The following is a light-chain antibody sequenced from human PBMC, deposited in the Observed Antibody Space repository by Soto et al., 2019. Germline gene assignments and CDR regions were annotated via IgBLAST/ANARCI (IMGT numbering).Light chain of an antibody. J-gene: IGLJ1*01. V-gene: IGLV4-60*02. CDR1: SGDSTYI. Sequence: QSVLAQSSSASASLGSSVKLTCTLSSGDSTYIIAWHQQQPGKAPRYLMNLEGSGSYNKGSGVPDRFSGSSSGADRYLTISNLQFEDEADYYCETWDTNTRVFGTGTKLTVL. CDR2: LEGSGSY. CDR3: ETWDTNTRV.